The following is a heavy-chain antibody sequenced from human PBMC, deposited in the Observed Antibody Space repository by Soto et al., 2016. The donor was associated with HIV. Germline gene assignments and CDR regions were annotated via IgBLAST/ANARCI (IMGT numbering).Heavy chain of an antibody. D-gene: IGHD6-13*01. CDR2: INRDGSST. V-gene: IGHV3-74*01. Sequence: EVQLVESGGGLVQPGGSLRLSCAASGFTFSSYWMHWVRQAPGKGLMWVSRINRDGSSTSYADSVKGRFTISRDNAKNTVYLQMNSLRAEDTAVYYCARDLAGADYGMDVWGQGTTVTVSS. J-gene: IGHJ6*02. CDR1: GFTFSSYW. CDR3: ARDLAGADYGMDV.